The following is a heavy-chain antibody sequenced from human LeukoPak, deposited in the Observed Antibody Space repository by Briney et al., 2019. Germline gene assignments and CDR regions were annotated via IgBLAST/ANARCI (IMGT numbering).Heavy chain of an antibody. CDR2: ISPNSGGT. D-gene: IGHD3-10*01. CDR3: TVWFGELTH. J-gene: IGHJ4*02. Sequence: ASVKVSCKASGYTFTDYNIHWVRQAPGQGLEWMAWISPNSGGTNYAQKFQGRVTMTRDTSITTAYMELSRLRSDDTAMYYCTVWFGELTHWGQGTLVTVSS. CDR1: GYTFTDYN. V-gene: IGHV1-2*02.